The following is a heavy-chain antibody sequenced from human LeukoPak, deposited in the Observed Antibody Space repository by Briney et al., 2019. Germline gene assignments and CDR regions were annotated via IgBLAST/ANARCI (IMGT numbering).Heavy chain of an antibody. CDR2: IIPIFGTA. J-gene: IGHJ4*02. V-gene: IGHV1-69*13. CDR1: GGTFSSYA. D-gene: IGHD3-22*01. Sequence: GASVKVSCKASGGTFSSYAISWVRQAPGQGLEWMGGIIPIFGTANYAQKFQGRVTITADESTSTAYMELSSLRSEDTAVYYCARDLTNYYDSSGYAHWGQGTLVTVSS. CDR3: ARDLTNYYDSSGYAH.